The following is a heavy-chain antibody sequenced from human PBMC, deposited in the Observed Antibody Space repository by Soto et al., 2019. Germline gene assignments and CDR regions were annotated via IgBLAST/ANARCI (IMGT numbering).Heavy chain of an antibody. J-gene: IGHJ4*02. Sequence: EVQLLESGGGSVQPGGSLRLSCAASGFTFITYDMTWVRQAPGKGLEWVSVSRGSDGSTYYADSVKGRFTISRDNSKNTVYLQMNSLRADDTAIYYCVKGTWGDYWAQGPLVTVSS. CDR1: GFTFITYD. CDR3: VKGTWGDY. CDR2: SRGSDGST. D-gene: IGHD3-16*01. V-gene: IGHV3-23*01.